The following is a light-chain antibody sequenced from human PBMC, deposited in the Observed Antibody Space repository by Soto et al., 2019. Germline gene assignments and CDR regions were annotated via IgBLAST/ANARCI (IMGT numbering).Light chain of an antibody. CDR2: AAS. CDR1: QTISSW. CDR3: QHYNSYSEA. Sequence: DIPMTQSPSTLSGSLGEGVTIXNRASQTISSWLAWYQQKPGKAPKLLILAASTLHSGVPSRFSGSGSGTDFSLTINSLQPDDFATYYCQHYNSYSEAFGQGTKVDI. J-gene: IGKJ1*01. V-gene: IGKV1-5*01.